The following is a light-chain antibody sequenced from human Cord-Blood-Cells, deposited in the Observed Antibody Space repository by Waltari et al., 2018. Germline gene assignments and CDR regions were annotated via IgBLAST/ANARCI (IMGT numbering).Light chain of an antibody. J-gene: IGKJ1*01. Sequence: DIEMTQSPATLSGSPGERATLPCRASQSVSSNLAWYQQKHGQAPRLLIYGASTRATGIPARFSGSGSGTEFTLTISSLQSEDFAVYYCHQYNNWPPWTFGQGTKVEIK. V-gene: IGKV3-15*01. CDR3: HQYNNWPPWT. CDR1: QSVSSN. CDR2: GAS.